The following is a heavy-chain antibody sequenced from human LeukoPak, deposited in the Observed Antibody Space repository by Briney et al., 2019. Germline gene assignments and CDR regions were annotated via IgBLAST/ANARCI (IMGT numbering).Heavy chain of an antibody. CDR1: GDPISGTNW. V-gene: IGHV4-4*02. CDR3: ASPYSSGWAPVGY. J-gene: IGHJ4*02. Sequence: SETLSLTCAVSGDPISGTNWWSWVRQSPGKGLEWIGEMYHTGSSNYNPSLKSRVTISVDTSKNQFSLKLSSVTAADTAVYYCASPYSSGWAPVGYWGQGTLVTVSS. CDR2: MYHTGSS. D-gene: IGHD6-19*01.